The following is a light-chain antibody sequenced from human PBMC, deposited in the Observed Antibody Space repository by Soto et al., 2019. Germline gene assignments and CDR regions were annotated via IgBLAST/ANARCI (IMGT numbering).Light chain of an antibody. CDR3: QQYDSFSVT. J-gene: IGKJ5*01. CDR1: QSVSSSY. Sequence: EIVLTQSPGTLSLSPGERATLSCRASQSVSSSYLAWYQQKPGQAPRLLIYGASSRATGIPDRFSGSGSGTEFRLTISTMQPDDFATYYCQQYDSFSVTFGQGTRLEIK. V-gene: IGKV3-20*01. CDR2: GAS.